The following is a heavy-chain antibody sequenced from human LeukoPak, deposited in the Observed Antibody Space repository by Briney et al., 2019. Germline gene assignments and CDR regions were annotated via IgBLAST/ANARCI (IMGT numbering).Heavy chain of an antibody. CDR1: GFTFSSYW. J-gene: IGHJ6*03. CDR3: ARDAGSSGYYYYYYYYMDV. D-gene: IGHD3-22*01. Sequence: PGGSLRLSCAASGFTFSSYWMSWVRQAPGKGLEWVANIKQDGSEKYYVDSVKGRFTISRDNAKNSLYLQMNSLRAEDTAVYYCARDAGSSGYYYYYYYYMDVWGKGTTVTVSS. CDR2: IKQDGSEK. V-gene: IGHV3-7*01.